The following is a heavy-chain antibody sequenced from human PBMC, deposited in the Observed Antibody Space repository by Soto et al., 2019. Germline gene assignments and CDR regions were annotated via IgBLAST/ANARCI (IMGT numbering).Heavy chain of an antibody. CDR2: IHGRGGAT. V-gene: IGHV3-23*01. D-gene: IGHD1-1*01. Sequence: EVQLLESGGGLVQPGGSLRLSCAASGFTFSAYAMGWVRQAPGKGLEWVSTIHGRGGATHSAASVKGRFTLSRDDSKNTLYAQMNSLRAADTAVYYCAKFEGHPLEYWYLDFWGRGTLVTVSS. J-gene: IGHJ2*01. CDR3: AKFEGHPLEYWYLDF. CDR1: GFTFSAYA.